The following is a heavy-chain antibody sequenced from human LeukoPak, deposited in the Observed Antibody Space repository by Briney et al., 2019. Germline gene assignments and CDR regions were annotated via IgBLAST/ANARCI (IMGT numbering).Heavy chain of an antibody. CDR3: ARGLSNFDY. D-gene: IGHD3-10*01. Sequence: SETLSLTRTVSDGSISTHYWSWIRQPPGKGLEWIGYIYYSGSTNYNPSLKSRVTISVDTSNNQFSLKLTSVTAADTAVYYCARGLSNFDYWGQGTLVTVSS. CDR1: DGSISTHY. J-gene: IGHJ4*02. V-gene: IGHV4-59*11. CDR2: IYYSGST.